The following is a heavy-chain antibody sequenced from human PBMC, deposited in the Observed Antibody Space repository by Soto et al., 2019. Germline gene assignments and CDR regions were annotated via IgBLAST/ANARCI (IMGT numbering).Heavy chain of an antibody. CDR1: GFTFTAYG. J-gene: IGHJ4*02. Sequence: QVQLVQSGPEVKMPGASVKVSCQTSGFTFTAYGLAWLRQAPGLRPEWMGWPSTNNADTNCAQKFRGRVTMPTDTSTTTTYMELRSLRSDDTAVYYCSSERNTDISAYYSFAYWGQGTLVTVSS. CDR2: PSTNNADT. D-gene: IGHD1-26*01. V-gene: IGHV1-18*01. CDR3: SSERNTDISAYYSFAY.